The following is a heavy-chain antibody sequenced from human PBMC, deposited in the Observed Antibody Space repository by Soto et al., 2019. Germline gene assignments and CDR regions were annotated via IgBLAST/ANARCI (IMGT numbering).Heavy chain of an antibody. V-gene: IGHV1-18*01. Sequence: QIQLLQSGAEVKKPGASVKVTCKASGYTFRNFGISWVRQAPGQGLERMGWISAYNANANNAQKFQGRLNMTADTSTSTADMELRSLRSDDTDVYYWARENSYFDYWGQGTLVTVSS. CDR1: GYTFRNFG. CDR2: ISAYNANA. CDR3: ARENSYFDY. J-gene: IGHJ4*02.